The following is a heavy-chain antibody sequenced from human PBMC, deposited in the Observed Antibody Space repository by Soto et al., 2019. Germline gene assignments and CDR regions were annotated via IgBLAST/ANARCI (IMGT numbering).Heavy chain of an antibody. CDR3: ASSWGLYYYYGMDV. D-gene: IGHD7-27*01. J-gene: IGHJ6*02. V-gene: IGHV3-23*01. Sequence: SGFTFSSYAMSWVRQAPGKGLEWVSAISGSGGSTYYADSVKGRFTISRDNSKNTLYLQMNSLRAEDTAVYYCASSWGLYYYYGMDVWGQGTTVTVS. CDR1: GFTFSSYA. CDR2: ISGSGGST.